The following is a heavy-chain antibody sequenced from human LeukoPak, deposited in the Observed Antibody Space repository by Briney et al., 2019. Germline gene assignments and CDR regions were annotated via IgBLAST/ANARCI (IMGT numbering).Heavy chain of an antibody. J-gene: IGHJ3*02. CDR3: ARDRRWLQLHDAFDI. V-gene: IGHV3-66*01. Sequence: PGGSLRLSCAASGFTVSSNYVSWVRQAPGKGLEWVSVIYSGGSTYYADSVKGRFTISRDNSKNTLYLQMNSLRAEDTAVYYCARDRRWLQLHDAFDIWGQGTTVTVSS. CDR2: IYSGGST. D-gene: IGHD5-24*01. CDR1: GFTVSSNY.